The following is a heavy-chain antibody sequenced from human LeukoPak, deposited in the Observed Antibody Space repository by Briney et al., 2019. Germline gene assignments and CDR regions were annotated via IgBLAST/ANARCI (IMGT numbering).Heavy chain of an antibody. Sequence: SETLSLTCTVSGGSISSYYWSWIRQPAGKGLEWIGRIYTSGSTNYNPSLKSRITMSVDTSKNQFSLKLSSVTAADTAVYYCARVNYSSSWYPWFDPWGQGTLVTVSS. J-gene: IGHJ5*02. V-gene: IGHV4-4*07. CDR1: GGSISSYY. CDR2: IYTSGST. CDR3: ARVNYSSSWYPWFDP. D-gene: IGHD6-13*01.